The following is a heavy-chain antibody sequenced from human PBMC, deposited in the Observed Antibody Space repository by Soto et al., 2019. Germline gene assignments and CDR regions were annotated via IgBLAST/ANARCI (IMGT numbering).Heavy chain of an antibody. CDR1: GFTVSDYY. J-gene: IGHJ4*02. V-gene: IGHV3-11*01. D-gene: IGHD4-17*01. Sequence: QVQLVESGGGLVKPGGSLRLSCAASGFTVSDYYMSWIRQAPGKGLEWVSYISSSGSTIYYADSVKGRFTISRDNAKNSLYLQMNSLRAEDTAVYYCARYAPMTTVTTRCFDYWGQGTLVTVSS. CDR2: ISSSGSTI. CDR3: ARYAPMTTVTTRCFDY.